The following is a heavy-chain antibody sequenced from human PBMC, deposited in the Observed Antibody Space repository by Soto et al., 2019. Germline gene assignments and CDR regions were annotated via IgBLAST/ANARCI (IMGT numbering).Heavy chain of an antibody. Sequence: EVQLVESGGGLVQPRGSLRLSCVASGLTFSNYWMSWVRQAPGKGLEWVANIKQDGSERYYVDSVKGRFSISRDNAKSSLYLQMNSLRAEDTAVYYCARDWGYWGQGILVAVSS. CDR1: GLTFSNYW. J-gene: IGHJ4*01. D-gene: IGHD3-16*01. CDR3: ARDWGY. CDR2: IKQDGSER. V-gene: IGHV3-7*04.